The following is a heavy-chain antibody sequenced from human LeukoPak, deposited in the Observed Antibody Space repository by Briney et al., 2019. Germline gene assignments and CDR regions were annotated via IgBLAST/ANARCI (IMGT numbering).Heavy chain of an antibody. CDR1: GFTFSSYA. D-gene: IGHD2-2*01. J-gene: IGHJ3*02. Sequence: GGSLRLSCAASGFTFSSYAMSWVRQAPGKGLEWVSAISGSGGSTYYADSVKGRFTISRDNSKNTLYLQMNSLRAEDTAVYYCARVGYCSSTSCYFPFDIWGQGTMVTVSS. V-gene: IGHV3-23*01. CDR3: ARVGYCSSTSCYFPFDI. CDR2: ISGSGGST.